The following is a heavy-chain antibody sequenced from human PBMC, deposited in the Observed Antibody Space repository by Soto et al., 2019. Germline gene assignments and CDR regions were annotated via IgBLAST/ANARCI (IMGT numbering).Heavy chain of an antibody. CDR3: ARHVITMVRGVITGFDP. CDR2: IYYSGST. CDR1: GGSISSYY. Sequence: SETLSLTCTVSGGSISSYYWSWIRQPPGKGLEWIGYIYYSGSTNYNPSLKSRVTISVDTSKNQFSLKLSSVTAADTAVYYCARHVITMVRGVITGFDPWGQRTLVTVSS. J-gene: IGHJ5*02. V-gene: IGHV4-59*08. D-gene: IGHD3-10*01.